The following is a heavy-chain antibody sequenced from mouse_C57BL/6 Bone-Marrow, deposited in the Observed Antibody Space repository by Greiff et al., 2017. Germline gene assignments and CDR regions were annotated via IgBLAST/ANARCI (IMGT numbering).Heavy chain of an antibody. V-gene: IGHV1-50*01. CDR3: ARKGGSTMITTREWYFDV. CDR2: IDPSDSYT. CDR1: GYTFTSYW. Sequence: QVQLKQPGAELVKPGASVKLSCKASGYTFTSYWMQWVKQRPGQGLEWIGEIDPSDSYTNYNQKFKGKATLTVDTSSSTAYMQLSSLTSEDSAVYYCARKGGSTMITTREWYFDVWGTGTTVTVSS. D-gene: IGHD2-4*01. J-gene: IGHJ1*03.